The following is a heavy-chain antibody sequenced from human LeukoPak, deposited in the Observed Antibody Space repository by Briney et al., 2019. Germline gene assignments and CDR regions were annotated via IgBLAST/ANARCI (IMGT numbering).Heavy chain of an antibody. J-gene: IGHJ4*02. V-gene: IGHV3-21*01. CDR3: ARPSINDYGDFGY. D-gene: IGHD4-17*01. CDR1: GFTFSTYN. Sequence: GGSLRLYCAASGFTFSTYNMHWVRQAPGKGLEWVSSISGTSRSTYIYYADSVKGRFTISRDNAENSLYLQMNSLRAEDTAVYYCARPSINDYGDFGYWGQGTLVTVSS. CDR2: ISGTSRSTYI.